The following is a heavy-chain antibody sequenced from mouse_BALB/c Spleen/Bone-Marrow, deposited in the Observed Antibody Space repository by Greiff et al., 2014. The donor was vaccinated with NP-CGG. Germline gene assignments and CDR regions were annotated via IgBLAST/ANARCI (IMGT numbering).Heavy chain of an antibody. D-gene: IGHD1-2*01. Sequence: DVMLVESGGGLVKPGGSLKLSCAASGFSFSSYAVSWVRQTPEKRLEWVASISGGGNSYHSDNMKGRLTISRDNARNILYLQMSSLRSEDTAMYYCARARGVTTATPYYFDYWGQGTALTVSS. V-gene: IGHV5-6-5*01. CDR1: GFSFSSYA. CDR2: ISGGGNS. J-gene: IGHJ2*01. CDR3: ARARGVTTATPYYFDY.